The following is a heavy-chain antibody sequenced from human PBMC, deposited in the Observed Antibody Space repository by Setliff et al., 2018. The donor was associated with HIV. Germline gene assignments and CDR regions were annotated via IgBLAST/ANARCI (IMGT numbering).Heavy chain of an antibody. CDR3: AKLRSLQNSGRDPCY. CDR2: IGGNSGNT. CDR1: GFSFGNYA. V-gene: IGHV3-23*01. D-gene: IGHD3-10*01. J-gene: IGHJ4*02. Sequence: GGSLRLSCAASGFSFGNYAMTWVRQAPGKGLEWVSTIGGNSGNTYYADSVKGRFTISRDNSKNTLYLQMNSLRAEDTAISYCAKLRSLQNSGRDPCYWGQGTLVTVSS.